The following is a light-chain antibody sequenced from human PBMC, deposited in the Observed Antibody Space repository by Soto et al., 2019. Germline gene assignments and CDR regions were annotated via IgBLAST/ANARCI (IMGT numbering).Light chain of an antibody. J-gene: IGKJ1*01. CDR2: KAS. V-gene: IGKV1-5*03. CDR3: QQYNRYWT. CDR1: QSISSW. Sequence: DIQMTQSPSTLSASVGDSVTITCRATQSISSWLAWYQQKPGRTPKLLIYKASSLQSGVPSRFSGSGSGTEFTLTSNKPQPDDVASYYLQQYNRYWTFGQGTKVEIK.